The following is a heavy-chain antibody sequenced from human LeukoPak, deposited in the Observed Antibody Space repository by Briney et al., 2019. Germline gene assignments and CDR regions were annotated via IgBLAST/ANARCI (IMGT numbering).Heavy chain of an antibody. Sequence: GGSLRLSCTVSGFTVSSNSMSWVRQAPGKGLEWVSSISSSSSYIYYADSVKGRFTISRDNAKNSLYLQMNSLRAEDTAVYYCAKDGGLRRFYFYYMDVWGKGTTVTVS. CDR3: AKDGGLRRFYFYYMDV. CDR2: ISSSSSYI. J-gene: IGHJ6*03. D-gene: IGHD3-3*01. V-gene: IGHV3-21*01. CDR1: GFTVSSNS.